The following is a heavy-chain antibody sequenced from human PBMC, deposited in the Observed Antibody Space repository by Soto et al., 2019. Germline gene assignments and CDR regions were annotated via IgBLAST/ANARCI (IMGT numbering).Heavy chain of an antibody. D-gene: IGHD2-15*01. Sequence: SETLSLTCTVSGGSISSGDYYWSWIRQPPGKGLEWIGYIYYSGSTNYNPSLKSRVTISVDTSKNQFSLKLSSVTAADTAVYYCARGSCSGGSCYHAFDYWGQGTLVTVSS. CDR2: IYYSGST. J-gene: IGHJ4*02. V-gene: IGHV4-61*08. CDR1: GGSISSGDYY. CDR3: ARGSCSGGSCYHAFDY.